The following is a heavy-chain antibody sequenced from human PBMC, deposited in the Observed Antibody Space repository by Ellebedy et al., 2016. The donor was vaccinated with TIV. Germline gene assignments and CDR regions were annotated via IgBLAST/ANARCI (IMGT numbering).Heavy chain of an antibody. J-gene: IGHJ4*02. D-gene: IGHD1-1*01. Sequence: ASVKVSCKASGYTFTSYYVHWVRQAPGQGLEWMGRISPSGDSTIYAQNLQGRVTVTRDTSTRTVYMELSSLRSEDTAVYYCARDGHNWNFDYWGQGTLVTVSS. CDR1: GYTFTSYY. CDR2: ISPSGDST. V-gene: IGHV1-46*04. CDR3: ARDGHNWNFDY.